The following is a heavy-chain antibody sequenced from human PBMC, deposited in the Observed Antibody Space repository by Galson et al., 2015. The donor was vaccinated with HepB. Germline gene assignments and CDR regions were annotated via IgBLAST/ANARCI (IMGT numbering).Heavy chain of an antibody. J-gene: IGHJ5*02. CDR2: TYYRSNWHT. Sequence: CAISGDSVSSTSAAFNWIRQSPSRGLEWLGRTYYRSNWHTEYAVSVKSRITINADTSKNQFSLQLDSVTPEDTAVYYCARGTDGGGHYYETCGQGTRVTVSS. V-gene: IGHV6-1*01. CDR3: ARGTDGGGHYYET. CDR1: GDSVSSTSAA. D-gene: IGHD3-22*01.